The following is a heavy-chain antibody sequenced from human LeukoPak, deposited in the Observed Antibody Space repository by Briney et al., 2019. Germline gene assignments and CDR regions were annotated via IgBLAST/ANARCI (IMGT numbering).Heavy chain of an antibody. Sequence: ASVKVSCKASGYTFIRYGISWVRQAPGQGLEWMGWISAYNGNTNYAQKLQGRVTMTTDTSTSTAYMELRSLRSDDTAVYYCARDPEHYDFWSGYYYMDVWGKGTTVTVSS. CDR2: ISAYNGNT. CDR1: GYTFIRYG. V-gene: IGHV1-18*01. D-gene: IGHD3-3*01. J-gene: IGHJ6*03. CDR3: ARDPEHYDFWSGYYYMDV.